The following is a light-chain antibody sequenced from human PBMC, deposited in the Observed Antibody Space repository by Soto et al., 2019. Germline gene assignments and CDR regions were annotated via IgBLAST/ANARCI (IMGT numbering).Light chain of an antibody. CDR1: QTISSW. Sequence: DIQMTQSPSTLSGSVGDRVTITCRASQTISSWLAWYQQKPGKAPKLLIYKASTLKSGVPSRFSGSGSGTAFTLTISSLQHDDFATYYCQHYNSYSESFDQGTKVELK. J-gene: IGKJ1*01. CDR2: KAS. CDR3: QHYNSYSES. V-gene: IGKV1-5*03.